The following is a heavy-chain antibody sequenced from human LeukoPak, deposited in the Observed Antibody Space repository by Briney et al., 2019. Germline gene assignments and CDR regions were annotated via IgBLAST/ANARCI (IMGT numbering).Heavy chain of an antibody. V-gene: IGHV3-23*01. Sequence: PGGCLRLSCAASGFAFSNYAMSWVRQAPGKGLEWVSAISGSGGGTYYADSVKGRFTISRDNSKNTLYLQMDSLRAEDTAVYYCAKRDSRAFDVWGQGTMVTVSS. CDR2: ISGSGGGT. CDR3: AKRDSRAFDV. CDR1: GFAFSNYA. J-gene: IGHJ3*01. D-gene: IGHD3/OR15-3a*01.